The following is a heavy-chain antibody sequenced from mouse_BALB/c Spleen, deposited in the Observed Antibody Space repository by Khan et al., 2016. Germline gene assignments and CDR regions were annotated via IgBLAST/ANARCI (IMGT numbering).Heavy chain of an antibody. CDR3: ASYGNSFAWFVY. J-gene: IGHJ3*01. CDR2: IDPESGDT. CDR1: GFNIKDYY. Sequence: VQLKESGAELVRSGASVKLSCTASGFNIKDYYLHWVKQRPEQGLEWIGWIDPESGDTEYAPKFQGKATITADTSSNTAFLQLNSLTSEDTAVYYCASYGNSFAWFVYWGQGTLVTVSA. D-gene: IGHD2-10*01. V-gene: IGHV14-4*02.